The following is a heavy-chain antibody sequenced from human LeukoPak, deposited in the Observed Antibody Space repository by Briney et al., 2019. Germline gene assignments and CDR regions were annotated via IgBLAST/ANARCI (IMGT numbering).Heavy chain of an antibody. D-gene: IGHD1-26*01. CDR1: GYTFTSYY. J-gene: IGHJ4*02. CDR3: ARDLGIVGATTDETFDY. Sequence: GASVKVSCKASGYTFTSYYMHWVRQAPGQGLEWMGIINPSGGSTSYAQKFQGRVTMTRDTSTSTVYMELSSLRSEDTAVYYCARDLGIVGATTDETFDYWGQGTLVTVSS. CDR2: INPSGGST. V-gene: IGHV1-46*01.